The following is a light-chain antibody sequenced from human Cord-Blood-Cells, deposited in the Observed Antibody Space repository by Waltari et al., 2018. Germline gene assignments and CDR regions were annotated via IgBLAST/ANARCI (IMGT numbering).Light chain of an antibody. CDR1: QGISSW. CDR3: RQANSFPPT. CDR2: AAS. Sequence: DTKITQPPSSVSASVGDKVTITCRAGQGISSWLAGYQQKPRKAPKRLIYAASSLQSGVPSRFSGTGSGTDFTLTNSSLRPEDFATYYRRQANSFPPTYGQGTRLEIK. J-gene: IGKJ5*01. V-gene: IGKV1-12*01.